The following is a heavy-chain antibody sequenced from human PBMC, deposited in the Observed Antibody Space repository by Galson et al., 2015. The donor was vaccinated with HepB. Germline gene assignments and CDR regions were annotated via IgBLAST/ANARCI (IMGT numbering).Heavy chain of an antibody. J-gene: IGHJ4*03. CDR3: ATMMRSMVRGVIFPLDY. CDR2: INPSGGST. V-gene: IGHV1-46*01. Sequence: SVKVSCKASGYTFTSYYMHWVRQAPGQGLEWMGIINPSGGSTSYAQKFQGRVTMTEDTSTDTAYMELSSLRSEDTAVYYCATMMRSMVRGVIFPLDYWGQGTTVTVSS. D-gene: IGHD3-10*01. CDR1: GYTFTSYY.